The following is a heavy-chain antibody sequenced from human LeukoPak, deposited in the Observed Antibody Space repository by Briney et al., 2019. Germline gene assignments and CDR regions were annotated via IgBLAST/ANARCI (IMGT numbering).Heavy chain of an antibody. CDR3: ASTRRAVAGPKSIDY. CDR1: GGSFSGYY. Sequence: SETLSLTCAVYGGSFSGYYWSWIRQPPGKGLEWIGEINHSGSTNYNPSLKSRVTISVDTSKNQCSLKLSSVTAADTAVYYCASTRRAVAGPKSIDYWGQGTLVTVSS. D-gene: IGHD6-19*01. J-gene: IGHJ4*02. CDR2: INHSGST. V-gene: IGHV4-34*01.